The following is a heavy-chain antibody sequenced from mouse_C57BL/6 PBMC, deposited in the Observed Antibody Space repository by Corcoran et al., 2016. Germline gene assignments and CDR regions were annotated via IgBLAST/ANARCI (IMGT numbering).Heavy chain of an antibody. D-gene: IGHD2-5*01. J-gene: IGHJ1*03. CDR1: GYTFTEYP. Sequence: QIQLVQSGPELKKPGETVKISCKASGYTFTEYPMHWVKQAPGKGFKWRGMIYTDTGEPKYAEEFKGRFAFSLETSASTDYLQINNLKNEDTATYYWVKDYSNWATGRFDVWGTGTTVTVAS. V-gene: IGHV9-1*01. CDR3: VKDYSNWATGRFDV. CDR2: IYTDTGEP.